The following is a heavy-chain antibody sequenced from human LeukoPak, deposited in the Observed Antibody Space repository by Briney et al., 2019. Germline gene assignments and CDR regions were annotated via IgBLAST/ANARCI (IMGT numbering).Heavy chain of an antibody. V-gene: IGHV3-9*01. Sequence: GGSLRLSCAASGFTFDDYAMHWVRQAPGKGLEWVSGISWNSGSIDYADSVKGRFTISRDNAKDSLYLQMNSLRAEDTALYYCARYSSSWTGLDYWGQGTLVTVSS. D-gene: IGHD6-13*01. CDR2: ISWNSGSI. CDR1: GFTFDDYA. CDR3: ARYSSSWTGLDY. J-gene: IGHJ4*02.